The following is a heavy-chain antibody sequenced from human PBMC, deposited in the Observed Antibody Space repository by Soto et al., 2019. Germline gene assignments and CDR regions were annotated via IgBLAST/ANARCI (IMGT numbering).Heavy chain of an antibody. Sequence: QVQLQESGPGLVKPSQTLSLTCTVSGGSISSGDYYWSWIRQPPGKGLEWIGYIYYSGSTYYNPSLKSRVTISVDTSKNQFSLKLSSVTAADTAVYYCARGSTVLRFLECLPYFDYWGQGTLVTVSS. J-gene: IGHJ4*02. V-gene: IGHV4-30-4*01. CDR3: ARGSTVLRFLECLPYFDY. CDR2: IYYSGST. D-gene: IGHD3-3*01. CDR1: GGSISSGDYY.